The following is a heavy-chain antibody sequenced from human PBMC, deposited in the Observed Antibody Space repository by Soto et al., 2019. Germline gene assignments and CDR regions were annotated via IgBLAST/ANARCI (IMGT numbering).Heavy chain of an antibody. CDR1: GFTFSSYS. J-gene: IGHJ4*02. V-gene: IGHV3-21*01. CDR3: ARIKGSNLRSALDY. D-gene: IGHD4-4*01. Sequence: EVQLVESGGGLVKPGGSLRLSCAASGFTFSSYSMNWVRQAPGKGLEWVSSISSSSSYIYYADSVKGRFTISRDNAKNSLYLQMNRLGAEGTAVYYCARIKGSNLRSALDYWGQGTLVTVSS. CDR2: ISSSSSYI.